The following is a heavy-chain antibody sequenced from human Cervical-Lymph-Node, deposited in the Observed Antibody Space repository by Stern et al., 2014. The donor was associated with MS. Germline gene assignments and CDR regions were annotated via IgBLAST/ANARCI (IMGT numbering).Heavy chain of an antibody. CDR3: AKGGSGSYLD. J-gene: IGHJ4*02. V-gene: IGHV3-30*04. Sequence: VHLVESGGGVVQPGRSLRLSCAASGFVFRRYALHWVRQAPGKGLEWVALISYDGRYKYYTDSVKGRFTVSRDNSNNTVDLEMNSLRLEDTAVYYCAKGGSGSYLDWGQGSLVTVSS. D-gene: IGHD1-26*01. CDR1: GFVFRRYA. CDR2: ISYDGRYK.